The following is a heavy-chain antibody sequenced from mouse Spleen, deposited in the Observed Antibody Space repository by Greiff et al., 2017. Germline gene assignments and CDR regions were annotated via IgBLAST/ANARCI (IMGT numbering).Heavy chain of an antibody. D-gene: IGHD2-1*01. Sequence: QVQLKQSGPALVKPGASVKISCKASGYSFTSYYIHWVKQRPGQGLEWIGWIYPGSGNTKYNEKFKGKATLTADTSSSTAYMQLSSLTSEDSAVYYCAGNYGNYVGWFAYWGQGTLVTVSA. CDR1: GYSFTSYY. CDR3: AGNYGNYVGWFAY. CDR2: IYPGSGNT. V-gene: IGHV1-66*01. J-gene: IGHJ3*01.